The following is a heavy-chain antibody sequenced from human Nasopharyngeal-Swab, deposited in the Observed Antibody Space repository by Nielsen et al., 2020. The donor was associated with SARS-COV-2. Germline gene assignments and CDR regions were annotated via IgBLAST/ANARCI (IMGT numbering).Heavy chain of an antibody. Sequence: GSLRLSCAVSGDSISGINWWSCVRQSPGQGLEWIGEIHHSGPTNYNPSLKSRVTMWLDKSKNQFSLELYSVTAADSAVYYCAREGWEAENGYDYWGQGTLVTVSS. D-gene: IGHD1-26*01. CDR3: AREGWEAENGYDY. CDR2: IHHSGPT. CDR1: GDSISGINW. J-gene: IGHJ4*02. V-gene: IGHV4-4*02.